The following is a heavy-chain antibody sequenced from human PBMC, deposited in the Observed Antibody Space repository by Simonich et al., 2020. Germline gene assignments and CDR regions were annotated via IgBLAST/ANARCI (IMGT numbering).Heavy chain of an antibody. Sequence: QVQLVQSGAEVKKPGASVKVSCKASGYTFTGYYMHWVRQAPGQGLEWSGGINPNSGGTKYAQKFQGRGTMTRDTSISTAYMELSRLRSDDTAVYYCARNGLVGILKAFDIWGQGTMVTVSS. J-gene: IGHJ3*02. CDR1: GYTFTGYY. CDR3: ARNGLVGILKAFDI. CDR2: INPNSGGT. D-gene: IGHD2-21*01. V-gene: IGHV1-2*02.